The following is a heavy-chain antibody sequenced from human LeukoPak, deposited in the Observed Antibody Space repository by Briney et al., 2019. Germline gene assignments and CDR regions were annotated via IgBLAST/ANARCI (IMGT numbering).Heavy chain of an antibody. J-gene: IGHJ6*03. V-gene: IGHV3-23*01. CDR2: ISGSGGST. CDR3: AKDGFAMYYYYYMDV. CDR1: GFTFSSYA. Sequence: GGSLRLSCAASGFTFSSYAMSWVRQAPGKGLEWVSAISGSGGSTYYADSVKGRFTISRDNSKNTLYLQMNSLRAEDTAVYYCAKDGFAMYYYYYMDVWGKGTTVTVSS.